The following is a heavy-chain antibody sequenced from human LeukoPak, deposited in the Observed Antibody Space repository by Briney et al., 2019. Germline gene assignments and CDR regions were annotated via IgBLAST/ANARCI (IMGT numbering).Heavy chain of an antibody. CDR1: GFTFSSYG. J-gene: IGHJ1*01. Sequence: PGGSLRLSCAASGFTFSSYGMHWVRQAPGKGLEWVAVISYDGSNKYYADSVKGRFTISRDNSKNTLYLQMNSLRAEDTAVYYCARGRSSSWYMGYFQHWGQGTLVTVSS. CDR3: ARGRSSSWYMGYFQH. CDR2: ISYDGSNK. D-gene: IGHD6-13*01. V-gene: IGHV3-30*19.